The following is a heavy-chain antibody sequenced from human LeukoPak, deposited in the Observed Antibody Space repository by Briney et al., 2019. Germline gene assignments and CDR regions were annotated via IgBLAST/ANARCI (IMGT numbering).Heavy chain of an antibody. D-gene: IGHD3/OR15-3a*01. CDR3: ATSYDMGWLIGY. CDR2: IKQDGSEK. Sequence: GGSLRLSCAASGFTFGDTWMNWVRQVPGQGLEWVANIKQDGSEKFYVASVKGRFTISRDNGKGSLYLQMNSLRAEDTALYYCATSYDMGWLIGYWGQGTLVTVSS. CDR1: GFTFGDTW. V-gene: IGHV3-7*03. J-gene: IGHJ4*02.